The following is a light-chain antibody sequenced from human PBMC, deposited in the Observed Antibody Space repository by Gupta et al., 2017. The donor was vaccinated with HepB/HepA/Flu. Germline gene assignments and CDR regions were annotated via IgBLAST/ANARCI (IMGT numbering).Light chain of an antibody. J-gene: IGLJ2*01. V-gene: IGLV2-14*03. Sequence: QSALTQPAPVSGSPGQSITISCTGTSSDVGSYNYVSWYQQHPGKAPKLMIFDVSYRPSGVSNRFSGSKSGNTASLTISGLQAEDEADYYCSSYTSISTLDVVFAGGTKLTVL. CDR3: SSYTSISTLDVV. CDR2: DVS. CDR1: SSDVGSYNY.